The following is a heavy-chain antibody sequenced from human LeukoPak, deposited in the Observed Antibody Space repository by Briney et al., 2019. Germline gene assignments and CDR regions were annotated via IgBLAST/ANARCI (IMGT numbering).Heavy chain of an antibody. V-gene: IGHV4-4*08. CDR1: GASVSSYY. D-gene: IGHD1-14*01. Sequence: PSETLSLTCSVSGASVSSYYWSWIRQSPGKGLEWIGYIHNSGRTDYNPSLKSRVTGFVDTSKNQVSLRLSSVTAADTAVYYCASHETISRESYFDYWGQGALVTVSP. CDR2: IHNSGRT. CDR3: ASHETISRESYFDY. J-gene: IGHJ4*02.